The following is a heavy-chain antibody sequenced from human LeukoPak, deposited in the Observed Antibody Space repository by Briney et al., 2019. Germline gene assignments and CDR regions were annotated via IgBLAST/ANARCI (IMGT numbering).Heavy chain of an antibody. CDR3: AKDNPVLDY. V-gene: IGHV3-30*02. CDR1: GFTFSNYW. J-gene: IGHJ4*02. CDR2: IQYDEGNK. D-gene: IGHD3-10*02. Sequence: GGSLRLSCAASGFTFSNYWMSWVRQAPDKGLEWVSFIQYDEGNKFYADSVRGRFTISRDISKNTLYLQMNSLRAEDTAVYFCAKDNPVLDYWGQGTLVTVSS.